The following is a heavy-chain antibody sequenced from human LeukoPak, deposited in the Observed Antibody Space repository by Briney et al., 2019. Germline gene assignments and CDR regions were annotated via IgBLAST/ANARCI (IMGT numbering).Heavy chain of an antibody. CDR3: ARGIFRGVAPEY. Sequence: GGSLRLSCAASGLTFSNYAMYWVRQAPGKGLEWVALISSNGKNKYYTDSVKGRFTISRDTSKNTLDLEMNSLRVDDTAVYYCARGIFRGVAPEYWGQGTLVTVST. CDR1: GLTFSNYA. J-gene: IGHJ4*02. CDR2: ISSNGKNK. D-gene: IGHD3-10*01. V-gene: IGHV3-30*04.